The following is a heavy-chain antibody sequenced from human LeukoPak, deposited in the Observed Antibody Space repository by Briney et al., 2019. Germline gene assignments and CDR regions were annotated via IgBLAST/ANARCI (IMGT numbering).Heavy chain of an antibody. Sequence: GGSLRLSCAASTFTFSSYVMHWVRQAPGKGLEWVAVISHDGSNRYYADSVKGRFTISRDNSKNTLYLQMNSLRADDTAVYYCARGPSARFFGVAKGAFDIWGQGTMVTVSS. V-gene: IGHV3-30*03. D-gene: IGHD3-3*01. CDR2: ISHDGSNR. J-gene: IGHJ3*02. CDR1: TFTFSSYV. CDR3: ARGPSARFFGVAKGAFDI.